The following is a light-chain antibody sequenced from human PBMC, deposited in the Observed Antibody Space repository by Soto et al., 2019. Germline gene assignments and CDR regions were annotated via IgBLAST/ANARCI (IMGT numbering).Light chain of an antibody. CDR2: KAS. CDR1: QSISSW. Sequence: DIQMTQSPSTLSASVGDRVTITCRSSQSISSWLAWYQQKPGKAPKLLIYKASSLESGVPSRFSGSGYGTEFTLTISSLQPDDLATYYFQQYNSYPWTFGKGTKVEIK. J-gene: IGKJ1*01. V-gene: IGKV1-5*03. CDR3: QQYNSYPWT.